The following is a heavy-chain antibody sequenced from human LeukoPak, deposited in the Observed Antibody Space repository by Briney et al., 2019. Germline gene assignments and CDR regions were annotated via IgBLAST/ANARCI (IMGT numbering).Heavy chain of an antibody. CDR3: ASLLSIRRTLRYYMDV. J-gene: IGHJ6*03. CDR2: IYTSGST. Sequence: KTSETLSLTCTVSGGSISSGSYYWSWIRQPAGKGLEWIGRIYTSGSTNYNPSLKSRVTISVDTSKNQFSLKLSSVTAADTAVYYCASLLSIRRTLRYYMDVWGKGTTVTVSS. V-gene: IGHV4-61*02. CDR1: GGSISSGSYY.